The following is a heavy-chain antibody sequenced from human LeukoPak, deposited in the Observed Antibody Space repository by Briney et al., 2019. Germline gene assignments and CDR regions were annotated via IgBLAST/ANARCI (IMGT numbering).Heavy chain of an antibody. V-gene: IGHV1-46*01. Sequence: PGGSLRLSCAASGFTFSSYGMHWVRQAPGQGLEWMGIINLSGGSTSYAQKFQGRVTMTRDMSTSTVYMELSSLRSEDTAVYYCARDRIPFDYVWGSYRYRAPDYWGQGTLVTVSS. D-gene: IGHD3-16*02. J-gene: IGHJ4*02. CDR3: ARDRIPFDYVWGSYRYRAPDY. CDR1: GFTFSSYG. CDR2: INLSGGST.